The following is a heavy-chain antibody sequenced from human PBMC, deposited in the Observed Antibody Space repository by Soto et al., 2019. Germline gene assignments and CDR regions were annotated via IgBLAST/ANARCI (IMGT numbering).Heavy chain of an antibody. D-gene: IGHD2-2*03. CDR1: GFTFSSFG. J-gene: IGHJ4*02. CDR3: AKVGIGMFSHKHHFDH. CDR2: ISGSGDSS. V-gene: IGHV3-23*01. Sequence: GGSLRLSCTAPGFTFSSFGMAWVRQAPGKGLEWVSAISGSGDSSYYADSVKDRFTISRDNPTNTLYLQMNNLRAEDTAVYYCAKVGIGMFSHKHHFDHWGQGTQVTVSS.